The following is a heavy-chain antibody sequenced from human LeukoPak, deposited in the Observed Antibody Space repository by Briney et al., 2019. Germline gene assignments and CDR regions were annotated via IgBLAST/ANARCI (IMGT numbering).Heavy chain of an antibody. V-gene: IGHV3-9*01. CDR3: AKDRYSSSSGAFGI. J-gene: IGHJ3*02. D-gene: IGHD6-6*01. CDR1: GFTFDGYA. CDR2: ISWNSNTI. Sequence: GGSLRLSCAASGFTFDGYAMHWVRQAPGKGLEWVSGISWNSNTIGYADSVKGRLTISRDNAKNSLYLQVNSLRAEDTALYYCAKDRYSSSSGAFGIWGQGTMVTVSS.